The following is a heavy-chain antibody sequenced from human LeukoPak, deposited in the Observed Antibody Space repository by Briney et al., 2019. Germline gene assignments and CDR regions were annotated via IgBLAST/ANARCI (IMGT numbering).Heavy chain of an antibody. CDR3: AAGSAAGGGIDFFDY. CDR1: GVSISSYY. D-gene: IGHD6-13*01. CDR2: IYYSGST. J-gene: IGHJ4*02. Sequence: KPSETLSLTCTVSGVSISSYYWTWIRQPPGKGLEWIGYIYYSGSTNYNPSLKSRVTISVDTSMNQFSLKLSSVTAADTAVYYCAAGSAAGGGIDFFDYWGQGTLVTVSS. V-gene: IGHV4-59*01.